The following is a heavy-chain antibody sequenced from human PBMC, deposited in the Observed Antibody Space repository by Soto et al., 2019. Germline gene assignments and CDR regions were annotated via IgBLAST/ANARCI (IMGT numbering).Heavy chain of an antibody. Sequence: GASVKVSCKASGFTFTSSAVQWVRQARGQRLEWIGWIVVGSGNTNYAQKFQEGVTITRDMSTSTAYMELSSLRSEDTAVYYCAADGPSDYAYYYYYGMDVWGQGTTVTVSS. CDR3: AADGPSDYAYYYYYGMDV. CDR1: GFTFTSSA. J-gene: IGHJ6*02. CDR2: IVVGSGNT. D-gene: IGHD4-17*01. V-gene: IGHV1-58*01.